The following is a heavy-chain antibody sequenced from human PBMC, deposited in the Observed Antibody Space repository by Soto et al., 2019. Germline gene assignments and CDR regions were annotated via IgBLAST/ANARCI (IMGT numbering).Heavy chain of an antibody. V-gene: IGHV1-46*01. J-gene: IGHJ5*02. CDR1: GYTFTSYY. D-gene: IGHD2-2*03. CDR2: INPSGGST. Sequence: QVQLVQSGAEVKKPGASVKVSCQASGYTFTSYYMHWVRQAPGQGLEWMGIINPSGGSTSYSQKFQGRVTMTRDTSTSTVYMELSSLRSEDTAVYYCAREDRGYCSSTSCYSGDWFDPWGQGTLVTVSS. CDR3: AREDRGYCSSTSCYSGDWFDP.